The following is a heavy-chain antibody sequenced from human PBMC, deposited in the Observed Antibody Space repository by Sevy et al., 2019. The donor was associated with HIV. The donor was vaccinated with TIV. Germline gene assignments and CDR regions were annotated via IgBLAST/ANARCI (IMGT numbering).Heavy chain of an antibody. CDR3: ARVSAAAGYYYYYGMDV. D-gene: IGHD6-13*01. V-gene: IGHV3-7*01. Sequence: GGSLRLSCAASGFTFSSYWMSWVRQAPGKGLEWVANIKQDGSEKYYVDSVKGRFTISRDNAKNYLYLQMNSLRAEDTAVYYCARVSAAAGYYYYYGMDVWGQGTTVTVSS. CDR1: GFTFSSYW. J-gene: IGHJ6*02. CDR2: IKQDGSEK.